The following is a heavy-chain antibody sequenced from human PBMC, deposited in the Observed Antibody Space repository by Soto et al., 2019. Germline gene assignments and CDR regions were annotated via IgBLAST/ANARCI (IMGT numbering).Heavy chain of an antibody. V-gene: IGHV1-8*01. CDR1: GYTFTTSD. J-gene: IGHJ5*02. CDR3: ARGPWRP. CDR2: MNPNSGDT. Sequence: QVQLVQSGAEVKKPGASVKVSCEASGYTFTTSDINWVRQATGQGLEWMGWMNPNSGDTGYAQKFQGRVTMTRNTSISRAYLELSSLTSEDTAVYYCARGPWRPWGQGTLVTVSS.